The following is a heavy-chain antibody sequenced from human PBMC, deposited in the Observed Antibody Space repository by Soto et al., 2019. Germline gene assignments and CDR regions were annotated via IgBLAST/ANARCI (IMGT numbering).Heavy chain of an antibody. CDR2: ISNSGGGGDT. CDR1: RFTFGAYY. V-gene: IGHV3-23*01. CDR3: AKGRWGSMAGTEFDY. D-gene: IGHD6-19*01. Sequence: EVQLLESGGGFVQPGGSLRLSCAASRFTFGAYYMSWVRQAPGKGLEWVSTISNSGGGGDTYYADSVKGRFTISRDNSKNTLYLRMHSLRAEDTAIYYGAKGRWGSMAGTEFDYWGQGTLVTVSS. J-gene: IGHJ4*02.